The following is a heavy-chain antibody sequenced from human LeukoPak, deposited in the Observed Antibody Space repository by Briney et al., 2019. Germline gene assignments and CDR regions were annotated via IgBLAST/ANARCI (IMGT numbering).Heavy chain of an antibody. D-gene: IGHD5-12*01. J-gene: IGHJ4*02. CDR2: ISSSSSYI. V-gene: IGHV3-21*01. CDR1: VYTFSSYS. Sequence: GGSLSLSCAASVYTFSSYSMNWARQAPGKGLEWVSSISSSSSYIYYTDPEKGRFTISRDNAKSSLYLQMNSLRAEDTAVYYCARVPGPRAATIGQGYWGQGTLVTVSS. CDR3: ARVPGPRAATIGQGY.